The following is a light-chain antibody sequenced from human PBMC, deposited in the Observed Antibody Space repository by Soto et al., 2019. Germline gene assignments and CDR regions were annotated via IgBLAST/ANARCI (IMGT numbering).Light chain of an antibody. V-gene: IGKV3-11*01. CDR1: QSVSSN. CDR2: DAS. J-gene: IGKJ2*01. Sequence: EVVLTQSPATLSLSPGERATLSCRASQSVSSNLAWYQQKPGQAPRLLIYDASNRATGVPARFSGSGSGTDFTLTISDLEPEDVAVYYCQQRSSGGTYTCGQGTKLDIK. CDR3: QQRSSGGTYT.